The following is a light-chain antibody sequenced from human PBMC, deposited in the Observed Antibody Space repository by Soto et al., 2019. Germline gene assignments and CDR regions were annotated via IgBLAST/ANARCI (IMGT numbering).Light chain of an antibody. CDR3: SSRRDGSNLFG. CDR1: SSDVGVYTS. Sequence: LTQPASVSLSPGKSITISFTVTSSDVGVYTSVSWYQHSPSIVTNLLIYEVTNRPSGVSDRFSGATSGNAASLPISGLQAGDEADYCCSSRRDGSNLFGFGNGPRVIVL. V-gene: IGLV2-14*01. J-gene: IGLJ1*01. CDR2: EVT.